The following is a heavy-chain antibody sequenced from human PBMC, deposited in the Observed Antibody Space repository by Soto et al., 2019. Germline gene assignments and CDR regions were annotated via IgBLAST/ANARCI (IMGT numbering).Heavy chain of an antibody. Sequence: QVQLLQSGAEVKKPGSSVRVSCEASGGTFRTYAISWVRQAPGQGLEWMGEIIPIFGTVNYAQKFQGRVTINADESTTTVYMDLRSLRPEDTAVYYCAKGAVAGTQTSYYYYGMDGWCQGTTVTVSS. CDR1: GGTFRTYA. J-gene: IGHJ6*02. CDR3: AKGAVAGTQTSYYYYGMDG. CDR2: IIPIFGTV. V-gene: IGHV1-69*12. D-gene: IGHD6-19*01.